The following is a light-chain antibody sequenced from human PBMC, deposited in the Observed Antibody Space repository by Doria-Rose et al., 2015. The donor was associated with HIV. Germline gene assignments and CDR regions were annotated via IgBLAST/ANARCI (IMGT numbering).Light chain of an antibody. Sequence: EIVMTQSPGTLSLSPGERATLSCRVSQSFSSTYLAWYQQNPGQAPSLLIHDGSTRATGIPDRFSASGSGTDFTLTINRLEPEDFALYYCHQYGTSWTFGQGTKVEI. CDR1: QSFSSTY. CDR2: DGS. J-gene: IGKJ1*01. V-gene: IGKV3-20*01. CDR3: HQYGTSWT.